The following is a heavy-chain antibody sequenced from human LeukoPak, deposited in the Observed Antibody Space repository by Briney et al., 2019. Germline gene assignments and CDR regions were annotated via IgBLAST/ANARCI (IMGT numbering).Heavy chain of an antibody. CDR3: ARARIVVVTAILGY. CDR1: GYTFTGYY. Sequence: APVKVSCKASGYTFTGYYMHWVRQATGQGLEWMGWINPNSGGTNYAQKFQGRVTMTRDTSISTAYMELSRLRSDDTAVYYCARARIVVVTAILGYWGQGTLVTVSS. V-gene: IGHV1-2*02. CDR2: INPNSGGT. D-gene: IGHD2-21*02. J-gene: IGHJ4*02.